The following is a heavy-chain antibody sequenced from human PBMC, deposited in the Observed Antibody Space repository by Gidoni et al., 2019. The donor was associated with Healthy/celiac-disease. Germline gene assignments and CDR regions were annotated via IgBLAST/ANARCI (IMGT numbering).Heavy chain of an antibody. CDR3: ATGMCSGCSCYAEFYY. Sequence: QVQLVQSGAEVKKPGSSVKVSCKASGGTFSSYAISWVRQVPGQGLEWMGGILPIFGTANYAQKFQGRVTITADKSTSTAYMELSSLRSEDTAVFYCATGMCSGCSCYAEFYYWGQGTLVTVSS. D-gene: IGHD2-15*01. CDR2: ILPIFGTA. J-gene: IGHJ4*02. CDR1: GGTFSSYA. V-gene: IGHV1-69*06.